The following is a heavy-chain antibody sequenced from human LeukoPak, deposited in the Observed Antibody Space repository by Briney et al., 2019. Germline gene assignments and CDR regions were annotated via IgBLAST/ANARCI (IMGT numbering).Heavy chain of an antibody. J-gene: IGHJ6*02. CDR1: GYTFTGYY. CDR2: INPNSGGT. D-gene: IGHD2-15*01. V-gene: IGHV1-2*02. CDR3: ARTPRDIVVGVAATLYYYYGMDV. Sequence: GASVKVSCKASGYTFTGYYMHWVRQAPGQGLEWTGWINPNSGGTNYAQKFQGRVTMTRDTSISTAYMEQSRLRSDDTAVYYCARTPRDIVVGVAATLYYYYGMDVWGQGTTVTVSS.